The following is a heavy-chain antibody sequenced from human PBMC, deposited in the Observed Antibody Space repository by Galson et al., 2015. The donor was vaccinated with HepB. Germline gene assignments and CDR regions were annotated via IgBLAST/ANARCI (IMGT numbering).Heavy chain of an antibody. Sequence: SLRLSCAASGFTFSSYGMHWVRQAPGKGLEWVAVIWYDGSNKYYADSVKGRFTISRDNSKNTLYLQMNSLRAEDTAVYYCARDARTYCSSTSCYPVLDYWGQGTLVTVSS. D-gene: IGHD2-2*01. CDR3: ARDARTYCSSTSCYPVLDY. J-gene: IGHJ4*02. V-gene: IGHV3-33*08. CDR1: GFTFSSYG. CDR2: IWYDGSNK.